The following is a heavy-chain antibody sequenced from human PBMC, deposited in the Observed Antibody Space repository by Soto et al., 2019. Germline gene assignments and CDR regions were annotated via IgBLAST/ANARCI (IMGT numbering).Heavy chain of an antibody. J-gene: IGHJ6*02. CDR1: GGSISSGGYY. CDR3: ARETSSSWYLYYYCMDV. V-gene: IGHV4-31*03. CDR2: IYYSGST. Sequence: QVQLQESGPGLVKPSQTLSLTCTVSGGSISSGGYYWNWIRQHPGKGLEWIGYIYYSGSTYYNPSLKSRVTISVDTSKNQFSLKLSSVTAADTAVYYCARETSSSWYLYYYCMDVWGQGTTVTVSS. D-gene: IGHD6-13*01.